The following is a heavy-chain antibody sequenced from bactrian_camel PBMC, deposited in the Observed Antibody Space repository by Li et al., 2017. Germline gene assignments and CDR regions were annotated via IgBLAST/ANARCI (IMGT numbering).Heavy chain of an antibody. V-gene: IGHV3S54*01. CDR3: AAGRHNLGLCYLLPERFPH. CDR2: INTNSGYA. D-gene: IGHD1*01. CDR1: GIDFTTAC. J-gene: IGHJ4*01. Sequence: VQLVESGGGLVQPGGSLRLSCAASGIDFTTACLAWFRQRPGKEREGVARINTNSGYADYPSSVKGRFTISRDNNKKTVSLQMDYLRPEGTGMYFCAAGRHNLGLCYLLPERFPHWGQGTQVTVS.